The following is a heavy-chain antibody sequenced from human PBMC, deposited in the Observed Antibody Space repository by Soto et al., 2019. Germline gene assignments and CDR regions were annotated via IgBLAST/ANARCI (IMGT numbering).Heavy chain of an antibody. J-gene: IGHJ6*02. CDR2: IWYDGSKK. CDR3: ARAASYYSLWSGYYPSRNGMDV. D-gene: IGHD3-3*01. CDR1: GFTFSSFG. V-gene: IGHV3-33*01. Sequence: GGSLSLSCAVSGFTFSSFGMHWVRQAPGKGLEWVSLIWYDGSKKSYGDSVKGRFTISRDNSRNTVYLQMNSLRADDTAVYYCARAASYYSLWSGYYPSRNGMDVSGQGPTVTISS.